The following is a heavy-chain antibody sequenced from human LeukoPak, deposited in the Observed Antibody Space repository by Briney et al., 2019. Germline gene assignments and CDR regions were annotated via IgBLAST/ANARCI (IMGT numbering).Heavy chain of an antibody. CDR3: ATEYYGSYNY. D-gene: IGHD1-26*01. V-gene: IGHV3-15*01. CDR2: IKSNTDGGTT. CDR1: GISFSNAW. J-gene: IGHJ4*02. Sequence: GGSLRLSCAASGISFSNAWLNWVRQAPGKGLEWVGRIKSNTDGGTTDYAAPVKGRFTISRDDSKNTLYLQMNSLKTEDTALYYCATEYYGSYNYWGQGALVTVSS.